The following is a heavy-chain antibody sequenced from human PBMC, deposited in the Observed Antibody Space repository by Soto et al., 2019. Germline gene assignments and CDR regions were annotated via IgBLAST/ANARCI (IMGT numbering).Heavy chain of an antibody. CDR2: ISWNSGSI. CDR1: GFTFDDYA. CDR3: AKDRRLRARDYYYMDV. Sequence: GGSLRLSCAASGFTFDDYAMHWVRQAPGKGLEWVSGISWNSGSIGYADSVKGRFTISRDNAKNSLYLQMNSLRAEDTALYYCAKDRRLRARDYYYMDVWGKGTTVTVSS. J-gene: IGHJ6*03. D-gene: IGHD4-17*01. V-gene: IGHV3-9*01.